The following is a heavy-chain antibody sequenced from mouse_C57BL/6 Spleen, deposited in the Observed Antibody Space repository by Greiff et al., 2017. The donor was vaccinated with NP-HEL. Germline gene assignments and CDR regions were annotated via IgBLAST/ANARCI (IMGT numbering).Heavy chain of an antibody. V-gene: IGHV1-15*01. CDR2: IDPETGGT. CDR1: GYTFTDYE. Sequence: VKLMESGAELVRPGASVTLSCKASGYTFTDYEMHWVKQTPVHGLEWIGAIDPETGGTAYNQKFKGKAILTADKSSSTAYLELRSLTSEDSAVYYCTRTFLDRYFDVWGTGTTVTVSS. J-gene: IGHJ1*03. CDR3: TRTFLDRYFDV.